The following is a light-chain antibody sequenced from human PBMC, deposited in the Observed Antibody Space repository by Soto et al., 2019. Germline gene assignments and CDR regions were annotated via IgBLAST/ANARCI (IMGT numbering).Light chain of an antibody. Sequence: DIQMTQSPSSLSASVGDRVTITCRASQSIAGYLSWYQQRPGKAPKFLIYSASSLQRGVPSRFSGSGSGTDFSLTINGLQPEDFATYYCQQSFSVPITFGQGKRLEIK. CDR2: SAS. J-gene: IGKJ5*01. CDR1: QSIAGY. CDR3: QQSFSVPIT. V-gene: IGKV1-39*01.